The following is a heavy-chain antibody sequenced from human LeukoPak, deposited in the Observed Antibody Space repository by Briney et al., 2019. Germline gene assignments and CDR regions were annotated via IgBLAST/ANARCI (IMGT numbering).Heavy chain of an antibody. CDR3: AKDRLGAMMYFDF. D-gene: IGHD1-26*01. J-gene: IGHJ4*02. CDR1: GFTFSKYG. Sequence: GGSLRLSCAASGFTFSKYGMSWVRQAPGKGLEWVSAISGSGGSTYYADSVKGRVTISRDNSKNTLYLQVNSLRVEDTAVYYCAKDRLGAMMYFDFWGQGTLVTISS. CDR2: ISGSGGST. V-gene: IGHV3-23*01.